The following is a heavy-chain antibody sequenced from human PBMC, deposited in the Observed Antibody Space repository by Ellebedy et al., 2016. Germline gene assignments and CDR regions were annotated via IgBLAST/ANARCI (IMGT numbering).Heavy chain of an antibody. J-gene: IGHJ3*02. CDR3: AKRELRLDAFDI. CDR2: ISGSGGST. Sequence: GESLKISXAASGFTFSSYAMNWVRQAPGKGLEWVSGISGSGGSTYYADSVKGRFTISRDNSKNTLYVQMNSLRAEDTAIYYCAKRELRLDAFDIWGLGTMDTVSS. CDR1: GFTFSSYA. D-gene: IGHD1-7*01. V-gene: IGHV3-23*01.